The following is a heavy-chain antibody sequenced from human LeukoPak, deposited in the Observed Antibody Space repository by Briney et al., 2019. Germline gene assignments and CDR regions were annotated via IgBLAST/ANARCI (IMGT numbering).Heavy chain of an antibody. CDR1: GGSIGNYY. D-gene: IGHD3-10*01. J-gene: IGHJ4*02. CDR2: IYSSGST. CDR3: AREHMVRGVINR. Sequence: SSETLSLTCTVSGGSIGNYYWSWIRQPAGKRLEWLGRIYSSGSTNYNPSLESRVTVSVDTSKNQFSLKLSSVTAADTAVYYCAREHMVRGVINRWGQGALVTVSS. V-gene: IGHV4-4*07.